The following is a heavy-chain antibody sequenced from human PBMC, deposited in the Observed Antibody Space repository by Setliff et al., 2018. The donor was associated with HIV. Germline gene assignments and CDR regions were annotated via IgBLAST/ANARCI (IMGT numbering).Heavy chain of an antibody. J-gene: IGHJ5*02. V-gene: IGHV1-46*01. CDR1: GYTFTSYY. D-gene: IGHD3-22*01. CDR2: INPSGGST. CDR3: ARDTGYYDSTVSPPYNWFDP. Sequence: ASVKGSCKASGYTFTSYYMHWVRQAPAQGLEWMGIINPSGGSTGYAQKFQGRVTMTRDTSTSTVYMELSSLRSEDTAVYYCARDTGYYDSTVSPPYNWFDPWGQGTLVTVS.